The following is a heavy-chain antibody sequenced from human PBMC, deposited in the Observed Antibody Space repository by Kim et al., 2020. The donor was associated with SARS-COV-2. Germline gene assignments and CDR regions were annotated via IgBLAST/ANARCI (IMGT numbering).Heavy chain of an antibody. D-gene: IGHD3-10*01. Sequence: YTPSLKSRVTISVDTSKNQFSLKLSSVTAADTAVYYCASEMVRGDGYFDYWGQGTLVTVSS. J-gene: IGHJ4*02. CDR3: ASEMVRGDGYFDY. V-gene: IGHV4-59*01.